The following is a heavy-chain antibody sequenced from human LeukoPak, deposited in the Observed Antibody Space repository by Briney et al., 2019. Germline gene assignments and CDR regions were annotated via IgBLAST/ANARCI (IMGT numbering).Heavy chain of an antibody. J-gene: IGHJ5*02. V-gene: IGHV4-30-4*01. D-gene: IGHD4-17*01. CDR1: GGSISSGDYG. Sequence: PSETLSLTCTVSGGSISSGDYGWGWLRQPRGKGLEWIAYIYYSACPYFPPSLKSRVTISVDTSKTQFSLKLSSVTAADTAVYYCARVGETNWFDPWGQGTLVTVSS. CDR2: IYYSACP. CDR3: ARVGETNWFDP.